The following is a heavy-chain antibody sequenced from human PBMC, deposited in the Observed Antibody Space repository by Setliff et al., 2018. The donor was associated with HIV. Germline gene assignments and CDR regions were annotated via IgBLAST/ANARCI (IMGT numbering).Heavy chain of an antibody. CDR3: ARSVGKVTDPSTKVHYYYYYMDV. CDR2: IFPGDSKM. D-gene: IGHD4-4*01. V-gene: IGHV5-51*01. Sequence: PGESLKISCQGSGYSFTSYWIAWVRQKPGKGLEWMGIIFPGDSKMHYSPSFQGRFTISRDNAKNSLYLQMNSLRAEDTAVYYCARSVGKVTDPSTKVHYYYYYMDVWGKGTTVTVSS. CDR1: GYSFTSYW. J-gene: IGHJ6*03.